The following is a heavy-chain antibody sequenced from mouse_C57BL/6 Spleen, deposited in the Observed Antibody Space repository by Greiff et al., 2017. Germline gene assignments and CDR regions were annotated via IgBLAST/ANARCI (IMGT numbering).Heavy chain of an antibody. CDR2: ISSGGSYT. CDR3: AMTNDYTYAMDY. D-gene: IGHD2-4*01. Sequence: EVKLVESGGDLVKPGGSLKLSCAASGFTFSSYGMSWVRQTPDKRLEWVATISSGGSYTYYPDNVTGRFQLSRDNAKTTLYLQMISLKSEDTAMYYWAMTNDYTYAMDYWGKGTSVTVSS. V-gene: IGHV5-6*01. CDR1: GFTFSSYG. J-gene: IGHJ4*01.